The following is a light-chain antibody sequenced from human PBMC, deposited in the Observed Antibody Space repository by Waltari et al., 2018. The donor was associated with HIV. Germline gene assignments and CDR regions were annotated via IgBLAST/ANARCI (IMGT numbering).Light chain of an antibody. J-gene: IGKJ2*01. CDR1: QSISSH. V-gene: IGKV1-39*01. CDR2: AAS. Sequence: DIQMTQSPSSLSASLGDRVTMPCRASQSISSHLNWYQQKPGDAPKVLIYAASSLRSDVPSRFSGSGSGTDFTLTISSLQLEDFATYYCQQSYSSPNNFGQGT. CDR3: QQSYSSPNN.